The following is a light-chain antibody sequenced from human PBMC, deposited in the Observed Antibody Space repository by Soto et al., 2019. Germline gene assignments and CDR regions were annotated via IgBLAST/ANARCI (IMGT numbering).Light chain of an antibody. CDR2: DVS. V-gene: IGLV2-14*01. CDR3: SSYTRSSTVV. J-gene: IGLJ2*01. CDR1: SRDVGGYNY. Sequence: QSPLTQPASVNGSPGQSITISCTGNSRDVGGYNYVSWYQQHPGKAPKLMIYDVSNRPSGVSNRYSGSKSGNSASLTISGLQAEDEADYFCSSYTRSSTVVFGGGTKVTVL.